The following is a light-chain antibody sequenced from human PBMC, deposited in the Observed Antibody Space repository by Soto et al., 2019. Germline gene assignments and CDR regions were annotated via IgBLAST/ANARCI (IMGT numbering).Light chain of an antibody. J-gene: IGKJ5*01. CDR3: RQRSNWPPT. CDR2: GAS. Sequence: EIVLSQSPGTLSLSPGERATLSCRASQSVSSSNLAWYQQRPGQAPRLLIYGASSRATGIPARFSGSGSGTDFTLTISSLEPEDFAVYYCRQRSNWPPTFGQGTRLEIK. V-gene: IGKV3D-20*02. CDR1: QSVSSSN.